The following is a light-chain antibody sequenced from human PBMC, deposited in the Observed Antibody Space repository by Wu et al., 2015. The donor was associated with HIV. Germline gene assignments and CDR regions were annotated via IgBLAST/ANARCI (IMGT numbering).Light chain of an antibody. CDR1: XSLSAA. V-gene: IGKV3-20*01. CDR2: SAS. CDR3: QQYGSSPK. J-gene: IGKJ1*01. Sequence: TLSCRASXSLSAALSLVPDRNLGQAPRLLIYSASNRATGIPDRFSGSGSGTDFTLTISRLEPEDFAVYYCQQYGSSPKFGQGTKVEIK.